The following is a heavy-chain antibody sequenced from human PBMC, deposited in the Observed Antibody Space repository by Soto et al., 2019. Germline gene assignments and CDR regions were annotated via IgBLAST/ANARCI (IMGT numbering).Heavy chain of an antibody. CDR1: GYSFTSYW. CDR2: IDPRDAYT. D-gene: IGHD2-2*01. V-gene: IGHV5-10-1*01. J-gene: IGHJ4*02. Sequence: EVQLVQSGAEVKKPGESLRISCKGSGYSFTSYWISWVRQMPGKGLEWMGRIDPRDAYTNYSPSFQGHVTISPDKSISTAYLQWRSLKASDTAMFYCSRLQPAAGDHCPTFDHWGQGTLVTVSS. CDR3: SRLQPAAGDHCPTFDH.